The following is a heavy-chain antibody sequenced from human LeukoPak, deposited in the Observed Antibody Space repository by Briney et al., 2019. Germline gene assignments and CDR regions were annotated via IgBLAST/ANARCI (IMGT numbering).Heavy chain of an antibody. CDR3: ARAAGDYVLSGYFDY. J-gene: IGHJ4*02. CDR1: GFTFSSYA. D-gene: IGHD4-17*01. Sequence: GGSLRLSCAASGFTFSSYAMHWVRQAPGKGLEWVAVISYDGSNKYYADSVKGRFTISRDNSKNTLYLQMNSLRAEDTAVYYCARAAGDYVLSGYFDYWGQGTLVTVSS. V-gene: IGHV3-30*04. CDR2: ISYDGSNK.